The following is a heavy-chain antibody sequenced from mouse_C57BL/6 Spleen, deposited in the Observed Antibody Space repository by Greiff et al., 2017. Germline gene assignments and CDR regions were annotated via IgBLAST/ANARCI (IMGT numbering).Heavy chain of an antibody. CDR3: ARGVTRAMDY. CDR1: GYTFTSYW. Sequence: QVQLKQSGAELVRPGSSVKLSCKASGYTFTSYWMHWVKQRPIQGLEWIGNIDPSDSETHYNQKFKDKATLTVDKSSSTAYMQLSSLTSEDSAVYYCARGVTRAMDYWGQGTSVTVSS. J-gene: IGHJ4*01. CDR2: IDPSDSET. V-gene: IGHV1-52*01. D-gene: IGHD2-2*01.